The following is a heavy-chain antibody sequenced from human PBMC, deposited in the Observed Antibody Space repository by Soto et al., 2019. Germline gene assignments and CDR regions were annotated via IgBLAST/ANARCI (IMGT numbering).Heavy chain of an antibody. D-gene: IGHD5-18*01. CDR1: GFTFSIYS. Sequence: GGSLRLSCAASGFTFSIYSMNWVRQAPGKGLEWVSYIMPGSSHIFYADSVKGRFTISRDNAKNTLYLQMNSLRAEDTAVYYCARDGYTYGYGAMDVWGQGTTLTVSS. V-gene: IGHV3-21*05. J-gene: IGHJ6*02. CDR2: IMPGSSHI. CDR3: ARDGYTYGYGAMDV.